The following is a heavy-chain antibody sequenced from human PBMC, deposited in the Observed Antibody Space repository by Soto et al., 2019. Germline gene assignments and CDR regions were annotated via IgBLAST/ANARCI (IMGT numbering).Heavy chain of an antibody. D-gene: IGHD1-26*01. V-gene: IGHV3-33*03. J-gene: IGHJ3*01. Sequence: GGSLRLSCAASGFSFSSYGMHWVRQAPGKGLDWVAVIWYDGSNKYYAESVKGRFTISRDNSKNTLYVQMNSLTVEDTAVYYCARAQYTGSYFDACDVWGQGTMVTV. CDR1: GFSFSSYG. CDR3: ARAQYTGSYFDACDV. CDR2: IWYDGSNK.